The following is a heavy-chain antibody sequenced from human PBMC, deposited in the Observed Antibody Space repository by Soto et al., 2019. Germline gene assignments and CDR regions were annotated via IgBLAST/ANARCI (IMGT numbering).Heavy chain of an antibody. J-gene: IGHJ6*02. CDR1: GFTFSSYA. V-gene: IGHV3-23*01. D-gene: IGHD3-3*01. Sequence: PGGSLRLSCAASGFTFSSYAMGWVRQAPGKGLEWVSGISGGGGSTYYADPVKGRFTISRDDSKNTLSLQLNSLRVEDTAVYYCARAGRIAIFGMVHYGMDVWGQGTTVTVSS. CDR2: ISGGGGST. CDR3: ARAGRIAIFGMVHYGMDV.